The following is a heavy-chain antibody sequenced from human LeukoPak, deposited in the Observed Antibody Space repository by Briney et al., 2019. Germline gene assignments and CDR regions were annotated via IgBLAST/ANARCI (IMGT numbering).Heavy chain of an antibody. V-gene: IGHV3-7*01. CDR1: GFTLSSYW. D-gene: IGHD3-10*01. CDR3: ARDWLAGVPFDAFDL. Sequence: GGSLRLSCAASGFTLSSYWMSWVRQAPGKGLEWVANIKEDGSEKYYVDSVKGRFTISRDNAKNSLYLHMNSLTAEDTAMYYCARDWLAGVPFDAFDLWGQGTMVTVSS. CDR2: IKEDGSEK. J-gene: IGHJ3*01.